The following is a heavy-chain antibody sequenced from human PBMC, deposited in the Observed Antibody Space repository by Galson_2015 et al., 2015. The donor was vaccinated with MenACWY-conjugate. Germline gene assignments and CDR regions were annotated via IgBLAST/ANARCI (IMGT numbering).Heavy chain of an antibody. V-gene: IGHV3-9*01. CDR1: GFTFDDYA. CDR2: ISWNSGSI. J-gene: IGHJ6*02. Sequence: SLRLSCAASGFTFDDYAMHWVRQAPGKGLEWVSGISWNSGSIGYADSVKGRFTISRDNAKNSLYLQMNSLRAEDTALYYCAKDMARIRWASTAHDYFYYRMCLWGQGTTVTVS. CDR3: AKDMARIRWASTAHDYFYYRMCL. D-gene: IGHD2-15*01.